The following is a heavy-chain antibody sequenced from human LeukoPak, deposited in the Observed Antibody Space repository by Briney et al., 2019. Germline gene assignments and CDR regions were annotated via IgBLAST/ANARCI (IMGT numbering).Heavy chain of an antibody. Sequence: GGSLRLSCAASGLTFRYYSINWVRQAPGKGLEWVSYISASGTTIYYADSVKGRFTISRDNAQNSLYLQMNSLRDEDTAVYYCARDLGSGSNYRYYYGMDVWGQGTTVTVSS. J-gene: IGHJ6*02. V-gene: IGHV3-48*02. CDR2: ISASGTTI. CDR3: ARDLGSGSNYRYYYGMDV. CDR1: GLTFRYYS. D-gene: IGHD1-26*01.